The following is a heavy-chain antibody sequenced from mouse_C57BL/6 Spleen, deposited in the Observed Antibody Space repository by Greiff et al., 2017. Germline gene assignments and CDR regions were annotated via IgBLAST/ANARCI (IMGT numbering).Heavy chain of an antibody. Sequence: QVQLQQPGAELVKPGASVKLSCKASGYTFTSYWMQWVKQRPGQGLEWIGEIDPSDSYTNSNQKFKGKATLTVETSSSTAYMQLSSLTSEDSAVYYCARRTYYYGSSYGGYFDYWGQGTTLTVSS. CDR2: IDPSDSYT. CDR3: ARRTYYYGSSYGGYFDY. J-gene: IGHJ2*01. CDR1: GYTFTSYW. D-gene: IGHD1-1*01. V-gene: IGHV1-50*01.